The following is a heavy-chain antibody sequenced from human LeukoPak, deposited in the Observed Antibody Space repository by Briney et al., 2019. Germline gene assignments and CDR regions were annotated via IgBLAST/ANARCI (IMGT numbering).Heavy chain of an antibody. J-gene: IGHJ4*02. CDR3: ARTWARQWSDY. V-gene: IGHV3-33*01. D-gene: IGHD6-19*01. Sequence: PGGSLRLSCAASGFTFSSYGMHWVRQAPGKGLEWVAVIWYDGSNKYYADSVKGRFTISRDNSKNTLYLQMNSLRAEDTAVYYCARTWARQWSDYWGQGTLVTVSS. CDR2: IWYDGSNK. CDR1: GFTFSSYG.